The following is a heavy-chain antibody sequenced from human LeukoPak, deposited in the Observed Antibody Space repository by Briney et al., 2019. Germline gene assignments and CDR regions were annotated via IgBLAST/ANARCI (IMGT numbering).Heavy chain of an antibody. CDR2: IYYSGST. V-gene: IGHV4-39*07. J-gene: IGHJ4*02. CDR1: GGSISSSSYY. Sequence: ASETLSLTCTVSGGSISSSSYYWGWIRQPPGKGLEWIGSIYYSGSTYYNPSLKSRVTISVDTSKNQFSLKLSSVTAADTAVYYCVRVGAYSYGFNPDYWGQGTLVTVSS. D-gene: IGHD5-18*01. CDR3: VRVGAYSYGFNPDY.